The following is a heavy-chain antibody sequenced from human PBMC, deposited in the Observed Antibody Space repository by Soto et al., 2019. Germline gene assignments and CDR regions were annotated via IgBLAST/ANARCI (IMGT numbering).Heavy chain of an antibody. J-gene: IGHJ6*02. V-gene: IGHV3-49*03. CDR3: TRRNGYIYYYGMDV. Sequence: QPVGSLRLSCTASGFTFGDYAMSWFRQAPGKGLEWVGFIRSKAYGGTTEYAASVKGRFTISRDDSKSIAYLQMNSLKTEDTAVYYCTRRNGYIYYYGMDVWGQGTTVTVSS. CDR2: IRSKAYGGTT. D-gene: IGHD5-18*01. CDR1: GFTFGDYA.